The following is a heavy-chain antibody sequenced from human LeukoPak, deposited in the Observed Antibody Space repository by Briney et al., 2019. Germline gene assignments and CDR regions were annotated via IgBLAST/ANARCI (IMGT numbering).Heavy chain of an antibody. CDR1: GFTFSSYW. V-gene: IGHV3-7*01. J-gene: IGHJ6*03. Sequence: GGSLRLSCAASGFTFSSYWMSWVRQAPGKGLEWVANIKQDGSEKYYVDSVKGRFTISRDNAKNSLYLQMNSLRAEDTAVYYCARGLEFDHYYYYMDVWGKGTTVTVSS. CDR3: ARGLEFDHYYYYMDV. D-gene: IGHD3-10*01. CDR2: IKQDGSEK.